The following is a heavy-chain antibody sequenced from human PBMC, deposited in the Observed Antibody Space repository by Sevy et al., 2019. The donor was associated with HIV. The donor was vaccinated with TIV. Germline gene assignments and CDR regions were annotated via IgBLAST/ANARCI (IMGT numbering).Heavy chain of an antibody. CDR1: GFTFNTHA. Sequence: GGSLRLSCTASGFTFNTHAMTWVRQAPGKGLEWVSVISGPGLSTYYAYSVKGRFTISRDNSQNTLYLQMNSLRVDDTATYYCAKALNPALESMIEVILRTLKGFDVWGQGTMVTVSS. V-gene: IGHV3-23*01. D-gene: IGHD3-22*01. CDR2: ISGPGLST. CDR3: AKALNPALESMIEVILRTLKGFDV. J-gene: IGHJ3*01.